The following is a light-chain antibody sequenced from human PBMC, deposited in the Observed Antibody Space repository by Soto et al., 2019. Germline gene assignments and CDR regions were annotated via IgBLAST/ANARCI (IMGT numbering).Light chain of an antibody. CDR1: SSDVGSYNL. J-gene: IGLJ1*01. CDR2: EGS. V-gene: IGLV2-23*01. CDR3: CSYAGSHYV. Sequence: SALTQPASVSGSPGQSITISCTGTSSDVGSYNLVSWYQQHPGKAPKLMIYEGSKRPSGVSNRFSGSKSSNTASLTISGLQAEDEADYYCCSYAGSHYVFGTGTKVTVL.